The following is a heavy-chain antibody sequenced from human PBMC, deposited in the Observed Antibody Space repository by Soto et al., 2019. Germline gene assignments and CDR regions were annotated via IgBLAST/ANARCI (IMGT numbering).Heavy chain of an antibody. V-gene: IGHV3-48*02. CDR2: ISSGSTTI. CDR1: GFSFSTST. Sequence: GGSLRLSCGASGFSFSTSTMNWVRRAPGKGLEWVSYISSGSTTIYYADSVKGRFTISRDNGKNSLYLQMNSLRDEDTAVYYCARVRRNDASDYYGMDVWGQGTTVTVS. D-gene: IGHD1-1*01. CDR3: ARVRRNDASDYYGMDV. J-gene: IGHJ6*02.